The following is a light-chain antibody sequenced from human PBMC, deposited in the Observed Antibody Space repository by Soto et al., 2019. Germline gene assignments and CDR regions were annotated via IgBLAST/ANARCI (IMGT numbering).Light chain of an antibody. CDR3: QQYGTPRSVT. Sequence: EILMTQSPATVSVSPGERATLSCRASQSVSRKLAWYQHKPGQAPRLLIYDTSTRAADIPARFSGSGSGTDFTLTISSLQSEDFAVYYCQQYGTPRSVTFGQGTRLEI. CDR2: DTS. CDR1: QSVSRK. J-gene: IGKJ5*01. V-gene: IGKV3-15*01.